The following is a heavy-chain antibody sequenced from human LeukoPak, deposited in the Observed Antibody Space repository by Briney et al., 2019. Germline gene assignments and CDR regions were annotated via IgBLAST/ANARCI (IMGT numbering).Heavy chain of an antibody. CDR2: IYYSGTT. CDR1: GGSISSYY. J-gene: IGHJ4*02. V-gene: IGHV4-59*12. D-gene: IGHD3-10*01. CDR3: ARAGYGSGSYDY. Sequence: SETLSLTCTVSGGSISSYYWSWIRQPPGKGLEWIGYIYYSGTTNYNPSLKSRVTISVDTSKNQFSLKLSSVTAADTAVYYCARAGYGSGSYDYWGQGTLVTVSS.